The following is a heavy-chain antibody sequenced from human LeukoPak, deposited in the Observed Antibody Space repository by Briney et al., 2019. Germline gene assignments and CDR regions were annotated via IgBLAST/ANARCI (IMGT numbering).Heavy chain of an antibody. CDR1: GGSISSSSYY. CDR2: IYYSGST. Sequence: SETLSLTCTVSGGSISSSSYYWGWIRQPPGEGLEWIGSIYYSGSTYYSPSLKSRVTISVDTSKNQFSLKLSSVTAADTAVYYCARLMGPHTYYYYYMDVWGKGTTVTISS. V-gene: IGHV4-39*01. D-gene: IGHD2-21*01. CDR3: ARLMGPHTYYYYYMDV. J-gene: IGHJ6*03.